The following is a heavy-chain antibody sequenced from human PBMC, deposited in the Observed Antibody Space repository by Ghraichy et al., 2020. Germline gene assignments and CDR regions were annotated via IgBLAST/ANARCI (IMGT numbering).Heavy chain of an antibody. CDR1: GFTFSSYS. CDR3: ARDFRSDIVVVPAADAFDI. J-gene: IGHJ3*02. CDR2: ISSSSSYI. V-gene: IGHV3-21*01. D-gene: IGHD2-2*01. Sequence: GGSLRLSCAASGFTFSSYSMNWVRQAPGKGLEWVSSISSSSSYIYYADSVKGRFTISRDNAKNSLYLQMNSLRAEDTAVYYCARDFRSDIVVVPAADAFDIWGQGTMVTVSS.